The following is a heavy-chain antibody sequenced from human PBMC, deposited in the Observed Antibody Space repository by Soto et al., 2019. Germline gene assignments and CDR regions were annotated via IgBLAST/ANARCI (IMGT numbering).Heavy chain of an antibody. CDR1: GFTFSSYS. J-gene: IGHJ4*02. D-gene: IGHD3-10*01. CDR2: ISSSSSTI. V-gene: IGHV3-48*01. CDR3: AKYGSGTSYNRDFDY. Sequence: GGSLRLSCAASGFTFSSYSMNWVRQAPGKGLEWVSYISSSSSTIYYADSVKGRFTISRDNAKNSLYLQMNSLRAEDTAVYYCAKYGSGTSYNRDFDYWGQGTLVTVSS.